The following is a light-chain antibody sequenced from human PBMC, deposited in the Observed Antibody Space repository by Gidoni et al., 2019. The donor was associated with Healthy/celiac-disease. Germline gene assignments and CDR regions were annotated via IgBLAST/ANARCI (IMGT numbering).Light chain of an antibody. CDR3: QQYGSAAVT. J-gene: IGKJ1*01. V-gene: IGKV3-20*01. CDR1: QSVSSSY. Sequence: EIVLPPSPGPLSLSPGDRATLSCRASQSVSSSYLAWYQQKPGQAPRLLIYGASSRATGIPDRFSGSGSGTDFTLTISRLEPEDFAVYYCQQYGSAAVTFGQGTKVEIK. CDR2: GAS.